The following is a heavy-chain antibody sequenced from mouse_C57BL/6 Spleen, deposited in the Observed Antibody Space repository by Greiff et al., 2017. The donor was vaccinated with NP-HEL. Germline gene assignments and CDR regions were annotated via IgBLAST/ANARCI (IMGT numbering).Heavy chain of an antibody. CDR1: GFTFSSYA. D-gene: IGHD1-1*01. CDR2: ISDGGSYT. CDR3: AREDYYYGPPV. V-gene: IGHV5-4*01. J-gene: IGHJ1*03. Sequence: EVKLVESGGGLVKPGGSLKLSCAASGFTFSSYAMSWVRQTPEKRLEWVATISDGGSYTYYPDNVKGRFTISRDNAKNNLYLQMSHLKSEDTAMYYCAREDYYYGPPVWGTGTTVTVSS.